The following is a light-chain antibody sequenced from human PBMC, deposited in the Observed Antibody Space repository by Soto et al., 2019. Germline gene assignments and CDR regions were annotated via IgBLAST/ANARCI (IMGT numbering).Light chain of an antibody. CDR1: QSVSSY. Sequence: EIVLTQSPATLSLSPGERATLSCRASQSVSSYLAWYQKKPGQAPRLLIYDASNMATGIPARFSGSGSGTDFILTISSLEPEDFAVYYCQQRINWPALTFGGGTRVEI. J-gene: IGKJ4*01. V-gene: IGKV3-11*01. CDR3: QQRINWPALT. CDR2: DAS.